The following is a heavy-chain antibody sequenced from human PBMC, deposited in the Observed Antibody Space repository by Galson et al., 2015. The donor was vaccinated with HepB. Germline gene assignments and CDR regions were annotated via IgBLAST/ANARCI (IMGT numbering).Heavy chain of an antibody. V-gene: IGHV3-30*18. CDR1: GFTFSSYG. CDR2: ISHDGSDK. J-gene: IGHJ4*02. CDR3: AKDRWTRRVALGGSDY. Sequence: SLRLSCAVSGFTFSSYGMHWVRQAPGKGLEWVAIISHDGSDKFYADSVRGRLSISRANTANALFLVMNNLRGDDTGVYYRAKDRWTRRVALGGSDYWGQGTVVTVSS. D-gene: IGHD6-19*01.